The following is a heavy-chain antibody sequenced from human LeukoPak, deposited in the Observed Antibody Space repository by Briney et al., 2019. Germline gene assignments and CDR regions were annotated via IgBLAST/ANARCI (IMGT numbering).Heavy chain of an antibody. CDR3: ARAARASGYYGSGSYGDY. J-gene: IGHJ4*02. CDR1: GGTFSSYA. D-gene: IGHD3-10*01. V-gene: IGHV1-46*01. CDR2: INPSGGST. Sequence: ASVKVSCKASGGTFSSYAISWVRQAPGQGLEWMGIINPSGGSTSYAQKFQGRVTMTRDTSTSTVYMELSSLRSEDTAVYYCARAARASGYYGSGSYGDYWGQGTLVTVSS.